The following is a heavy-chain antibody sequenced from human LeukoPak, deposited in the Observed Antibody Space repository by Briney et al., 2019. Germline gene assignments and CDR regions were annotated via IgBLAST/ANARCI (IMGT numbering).Heavy chain of an antibody. D-gene: IGHD3-10*01. CDR1: GYTFTNFG. CDR3: ARDTHYYGSAYSKDAFDI. Sequence: SVKVSCKASGYTFTNFGISWVRQAPGQGLEWMGWISGYNGNTNYAQKLQGRVTMTTDTSTTTAYMELRSLRSDDTAVYYCARDTHYYGSAYSKDAFDIWGQGTMVTVSS. V-gene: IGHV1-18*01. J-gene: IGHJ3*02. CDR2: ISGYNGNT.